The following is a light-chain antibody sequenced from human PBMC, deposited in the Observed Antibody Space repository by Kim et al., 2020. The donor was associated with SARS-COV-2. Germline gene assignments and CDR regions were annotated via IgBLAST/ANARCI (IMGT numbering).Light chain of an antibody. CDR2: DAS. V-gene: IGKV3-11*01. Sequence: LSPGERATLSCRASQSVSSYLAWYQQKPGQAPRLLIYDASNRATGIPARFSGSGSGTDFTLTISSLEPEDFAVYYCQQRSNWPITFGQGTRLEIK. CDR3: QQRSNWPIT. J-gene: IGKJ5*01. CDR1: QSVSSY.